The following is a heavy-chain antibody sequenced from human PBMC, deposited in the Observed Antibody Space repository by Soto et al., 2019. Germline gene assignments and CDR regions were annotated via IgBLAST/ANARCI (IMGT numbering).Heavy chain of an antibody. V-gene: IGHV4-39*01. D-gene: IGHD6-6*01. CDR1: GGSISSSSYY. Sequence: QLQLQESGPGLVKPSETLSLTCTVSGGSISSSSYYWGWIRQPPGKGLEWIGSIYYSGSTYYNPSLKSRVTISVDTSKNQFSLKLSSVTAADTAVYYCARLNGQLVGEWYFDLWGRGTLVTVSS. CDR2: IYYSGST. CDR3: ARLNGQLVGEWYFDL. J-gene: IGHJ2*01.